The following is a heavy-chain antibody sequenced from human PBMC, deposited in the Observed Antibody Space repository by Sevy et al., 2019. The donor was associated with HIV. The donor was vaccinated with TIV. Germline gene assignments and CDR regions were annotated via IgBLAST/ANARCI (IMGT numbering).Heavy chain of an antibody. CDR2: IYYSGST. Sequence: SETLSLTCTVSGGSISSYYWSWIRQPPGKGLEWIGYIYYSGSTNYNPSLKSRVTISVDTSKNQFSLKLSSVTAADTAVYYCARQLFGVVRVPYYYYYMDVWGKGTTVTVSS. J-gene: IGHJ6*03. CDR1: GGSISSYY. CDR3: ARQLFGVVRVPYYYYYMDV. D-gene: IGHD3-3*01. V-gene: IGHV4-59*01.